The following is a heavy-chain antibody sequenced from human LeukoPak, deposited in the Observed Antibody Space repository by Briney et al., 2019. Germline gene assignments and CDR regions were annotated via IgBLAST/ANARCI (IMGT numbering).Heavy chain of an antibody. CDR3: ARDSSYGDYDAGFDY. J-gene: IGHJ4*02. Sequence: SETLSLTCTVSGGSISSYYWSWIRQPAGKGLEWIGRIYTSGSTNYNPSLKSRATMSVDTSKNQFSLKLSSVTAADTAVYYCARDSSYGDYDAGFDYWGQGTLVTVSS. V-gene: IGHV4-4*07. D-gene: IGHD4-17*01. CDR1: GGSISSYY. CDR2: IYTSGST.